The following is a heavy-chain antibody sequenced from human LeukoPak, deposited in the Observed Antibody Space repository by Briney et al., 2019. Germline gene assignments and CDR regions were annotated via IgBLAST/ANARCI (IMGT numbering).Heavy chain of an antibody. CDR1: GFTFSSYA. V-gene: IGHV3-23*01. D-gene: IGHD3-10*01. CDR2: ISGSGGST. Sequence: GGSLRLSCAASGFTFSSYAMSWVRQAPGKGLEWVSAISGSGGSTYYADSVKGRFTISRDNSKNTLYLQMNSLRAEDTAVYYCASTRRDDYGSGSYYMVYWGQGTLVTVSS. J-gene: IGHJ4*02. CDR3: ASTRRDDYGSGSYYMVY.